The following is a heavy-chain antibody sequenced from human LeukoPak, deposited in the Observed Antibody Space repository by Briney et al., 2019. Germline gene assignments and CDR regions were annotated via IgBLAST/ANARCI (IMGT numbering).Heavy chain of an antibody. Sequence: GGSLRLSCAASGFTVSANYMSWVRQAPGQGLEWVSIIYSGGSTYYADSVKGRFTISRDNSKNTLYLQMNSLRAEDTAVYYCAREGSSWSPNWYFDLWGRGTLVTVSS. V-gene: IGHV3-53*01. D-gene: IGHD6-13*01. CDR3: AREGSSWSPNWYFDL. CDR1: GFTVSANY. CDR2: IYSGGST. J-gene: IGHJ2*01.